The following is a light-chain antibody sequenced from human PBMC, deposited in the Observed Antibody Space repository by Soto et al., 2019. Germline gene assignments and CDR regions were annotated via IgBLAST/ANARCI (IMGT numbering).Light chain of an antibody. CDR3: SSYTSISSWV. J-gene: IGLJ3*02. CDR2: EVN. V-gene: IGLV2-14*01. Sequence: QSVLTQPPSVSGSPGQSITISCTGSSSDVGGYDYVSWYQQHPGKAPKLMIYEVNNRPSGVSNRFSGSKSGNTASLTISGLQAEDDADYYCSSYTSISSWVFGGGTKVTVL. CDR1: SSDVGGYDY.